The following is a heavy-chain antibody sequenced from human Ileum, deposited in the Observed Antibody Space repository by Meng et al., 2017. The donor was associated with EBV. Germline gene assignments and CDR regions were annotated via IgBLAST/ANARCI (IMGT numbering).Heavy chain of an antibody. CDR3: ARDPAYPRGLFDS. Sequence: HLRLQDAGPGVGKPTANPSLLCTVSCDSISNSDYYWDCIRQSPGKGLEGIASIYRSGSTYYDPSLKSRVTISLDTSKNQFSLKLSSVTAADTAVYYCARDPAYPRGLFDSWGQGTLVTVSS. D-gene: IGHD3-10*01. CDR2: IYRSGST. CDR1: CDSISNSDYY. J-gene: IGHJ4*02. V-gene: IGHV4-39*07.